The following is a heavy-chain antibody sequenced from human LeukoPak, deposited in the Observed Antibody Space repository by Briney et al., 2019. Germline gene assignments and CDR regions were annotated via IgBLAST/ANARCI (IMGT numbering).Heavy chain of an antibody. J-gene: IGHJ5*02. V-gene: IGHV1-2*02. CDR3: ARRVDHYDSSGYYNWFDP. Sequence: ASVKVSCKASRYTFNSYGITWVRQAPGQGLEWMGWINPNSGGTNYAQKFQGRVTMTRDTSISTAYMELSRLRSDDTAVYYCARRVDHYDSSGYYNWFDPWGQGTLVTVSS. CDR2: INPNSGGT. D-gene: IGHD3-22*01. CDR1: RYTFNSYG.